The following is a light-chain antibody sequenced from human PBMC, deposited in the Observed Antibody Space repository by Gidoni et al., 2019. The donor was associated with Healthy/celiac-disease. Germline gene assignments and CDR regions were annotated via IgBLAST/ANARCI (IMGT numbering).Light chain of an antibody. V-gene: IGKV3-20*01. J-gene: IGKJ4*01. CDR3: QQYGSARLT. CDR2: GAS. CDR1: QSVSSSY. Sequence: EIVLTPSPGTLSLSPGDRATLSCRASQSVSSSYLAWYQQKPGQAPRLLIYGASSRATGIPDRFSGSGPGTDFTLTISRLEPEDCAVYYCQQYGSARLTFGGGTKVEIK.